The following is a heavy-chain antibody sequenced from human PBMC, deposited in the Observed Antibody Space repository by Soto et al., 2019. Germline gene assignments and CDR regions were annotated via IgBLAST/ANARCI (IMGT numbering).Heavy chain of an antibody. D-gene: IGHD7-27*01. V-gene: IGHV1-69*13. CDR3: ATQLTGDLDF. Sequence: QVQLVQSGAEVRKPGSPVKVSCVASGGTFSTSAMNWVRQAPGQGLEWVGGIIPVFGTPTYAQSLQGRVTITVDVSTTTAYMELTRLRPEDTAVYYCATQLTGDLDFWGQGTLVIVSS. CDR1: GGTFSTSA. CDR2: IIPVFGTP. J-gene: IGHJ4*02.